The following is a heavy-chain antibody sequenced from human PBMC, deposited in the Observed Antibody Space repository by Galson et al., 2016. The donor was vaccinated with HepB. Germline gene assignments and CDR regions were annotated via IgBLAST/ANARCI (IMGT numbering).Heavy chain of an antibody. V-gene: IGHV5-51*01. CDR3: ARPGLYYDSSGYYTSDAFDI. D-gene: IGHD3-22*01. Sequence: QSGAEVKKPGESLKISCKGSGYSFSRYWIAWVRQMPGKGLEWMGIIYPGDSDTRYSPSFQGQVTISADQSITTAYLQWSSLKASDTAMYYCARPGLYYDSSGYYTSDAFDIWGQGTMVTVSS. CDR2: IYPGDSDT. CDR1: GYSFSRYW. J-gene: IGHJ3*02.